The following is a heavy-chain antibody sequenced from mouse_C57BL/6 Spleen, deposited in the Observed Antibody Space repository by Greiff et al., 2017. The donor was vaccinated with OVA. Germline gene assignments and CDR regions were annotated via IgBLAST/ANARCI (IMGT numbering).Heavy chain of an antibody. V-gene: IGHV2-2*01. Sequence: QVQLQQSGPGLVQPSQSLSITCTVSGFSLTSYGVHWVRQSPGKGLEWLGVIWRGGSTDYNAALISRLSISKDNSKSQVFYNMNSLQADDTAIYYFASNYDYDDAMDYWGQGTSVTVSS. CDR3: ASNYDYDDAMDY. J-gene: IGHJ4*01. CDR2: IWRGGST. CDR1: GFSLTSYG. D-gene: IGHD2-4*01.